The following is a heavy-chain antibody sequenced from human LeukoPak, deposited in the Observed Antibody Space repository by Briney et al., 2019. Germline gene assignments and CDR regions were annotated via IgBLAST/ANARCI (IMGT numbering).Heavy chain of an antibody. CDR3: ARVVGGRIMIFGVVPGGWFDP. CDR2: INPSGGST. V-gene: IGHV1-46*01. D-gene: IGHD3-3*01. J-gene: IGHJ5*02. Sequence: ASVKVSCKASGYTFTSYYMHWVRQAPGQGLEWMGIINPSGGSTSYAQKFQGRVTMTRDSSTSTVYMELSSLRSEDTAVYYCARVVGGRIMIFGVVPGGWFDPWGQGTLVTVSS. CDR1: GYTFTSYY.